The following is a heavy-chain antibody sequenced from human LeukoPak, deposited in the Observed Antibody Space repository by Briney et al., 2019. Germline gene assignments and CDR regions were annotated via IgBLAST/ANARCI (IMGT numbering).Heavy chain of an antibody. CDR3: AKDIQYDSGDY. V-gene: IGHV3-23*01. J-gene: IGHJ4*02. Sequence: PGGSLRLSCAASGFTFRSYAMSWVRQVPGKGLEWVSAISGSGDSTYYADSVKGRFTISRGNSKNTLYLQMNSLRAEDTAVYYCAKDIQYDSGDYRGQGTLVTVSS. CDR2: ISGSGDST. CDR1: GFTFRSYA. D-gene: IGHD3-22*01.